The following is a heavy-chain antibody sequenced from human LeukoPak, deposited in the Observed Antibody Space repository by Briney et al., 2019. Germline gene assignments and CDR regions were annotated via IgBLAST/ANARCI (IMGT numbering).Heavy chain of an antibody. V-gene: IGHV3-30*02. J-gene: IGHJ3*02. CDR2: IRYDGSNK. D-gene: IGHD3-22*01. CDR3: AKDPYYYDSSGYYYHRAFDI. Sequence: RGSLRLSCAASGFTFSSYGMHWVRQAPGKGLERVAFIRYDGSNKYYADSVKGRFTISRDNSKNTLYLQMNSLRAEDTAVYYCAKDPYYYDSSGYYYHRAFDIWGQGTMVTVSS. CDR1: GFTFSSYG.